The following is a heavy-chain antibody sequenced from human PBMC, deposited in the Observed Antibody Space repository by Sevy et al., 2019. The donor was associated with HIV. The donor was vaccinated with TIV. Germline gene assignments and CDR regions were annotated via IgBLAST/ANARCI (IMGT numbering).Heavy chain of an antibody. Sequence: GGSLRLSCAASGFTFSTHAMHWVRQAPGKGLEWVAAISYDGKNKYYAYSVKGQFTISRDDSKNTLFLQMKSLTPEDTAVYYCSRDAGYDTYGYYPSDYWGQGTLVTVSS. CDR2: ISYDGKNK. V-gene: IGHV3-30*03. CDR3: SRDAGYDTYGYYPSDY. D-gene: IGHD3-22*01. CDR1: GFTFSTHA. J-gene: IGHJ4*02.